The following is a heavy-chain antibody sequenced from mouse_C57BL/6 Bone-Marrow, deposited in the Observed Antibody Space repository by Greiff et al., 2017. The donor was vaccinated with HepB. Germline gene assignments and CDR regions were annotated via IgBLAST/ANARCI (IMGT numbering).Heavy chain of an antibody. V-gene: IGHV8-12*01. Sequence: QVTLKESGPGILQSSQTLSLTCSFSGFSLSTSGMGVSWIRQPSGKGLEWLAHIYWDDDKRYNPSLKSRLTISKDTSRNQVFLKITSVDTADTATYYCARRESSGYDYFDYWGQGTTLTVSS. D-gene: IGHD3-2*02. CDR2: IYWDDDK. J-gene: IGHJ2*01. CDR1: GFSLSTSGMG. CDR3: ARRESSGYDYFDY.